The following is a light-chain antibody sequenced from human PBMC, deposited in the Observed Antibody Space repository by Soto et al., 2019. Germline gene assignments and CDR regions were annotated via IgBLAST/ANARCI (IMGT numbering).Light chain of an antibody. Sequence: QSVLTHPPSVSGAGGQNVTMSCSGDSSNIGNYYVSWHQQLPGTAPRLLIYENDKRPSGIPDRFSGSKSGTSATLGITGLQPGDEADYYCGTWDSSLSIFVFGTGTKVTVL. CDR2: END. CDR1: SSNIGNYY. V-gene: IGLV1-51*02. CDR3: GTWDSSLSIFV. J-gene: IGLJ1*01.